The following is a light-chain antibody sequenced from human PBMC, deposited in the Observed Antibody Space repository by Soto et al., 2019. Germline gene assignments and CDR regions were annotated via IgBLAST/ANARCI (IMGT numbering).Light chain of an antibody. Sequence: DIQMTQSPSTLSASVGDRVTITCRASQSINSWLAWYQQKPGKAPKLLIYRASSLESGVPSRFSGSASGTEFTLTITSLQPDDFATYYCQQYYTYGAWTFGQGTKVEIK. J-gene: IGKJ1*01. CDR2: RAS. CDR3: QQYYTYGAWT. V-gene: IGKV1-5*03. CDR1: QSINSW.